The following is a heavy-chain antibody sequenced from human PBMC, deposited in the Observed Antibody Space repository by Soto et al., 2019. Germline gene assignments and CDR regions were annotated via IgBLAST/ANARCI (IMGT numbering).Heavy chain of an antibody. CDR3: AREYGTTLYYYCYYGMDV. D-gene: IGHD1-1*01. Sequence: QVQLVQSGAEVKKPGASVKVSCKASGYTFTSYGISWVRQAPGQGLEWMGWISAYNGNTNYAQKLQGRVTMTTDTSTITAYMVLRSLRSDDTAVYYCAREYGTTLYYYCYYGMDVWGQGTTVTVSS. J-gene: IGHJ6*02. V-gene: IGHV1-18*01. CDR1: GYTFTSYG. CDR2: ISAYNGNT.